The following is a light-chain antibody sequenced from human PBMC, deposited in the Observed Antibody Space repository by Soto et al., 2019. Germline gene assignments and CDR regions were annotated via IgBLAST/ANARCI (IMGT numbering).Light chain of an antibody. CDR2: GAS. CDR1: ESISTW. CDR3: QQYSRLWS. V-gene: IGKV1-5*03. Sequence: GDRVTITCQASESISTWLAWCQQKPGKAPKLLIYGASSLESGVPPRFSGDGSGTEFTLTISSLQRDDFGTYYCQQYSRLWSFGQGTKVDIK. J-gene: IGKJ1*01.